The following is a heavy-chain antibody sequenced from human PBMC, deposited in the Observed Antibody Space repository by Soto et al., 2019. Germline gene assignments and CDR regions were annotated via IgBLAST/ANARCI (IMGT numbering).Heavy chain of an antibody. CDR3: ARAQYYYDSSGYYRY. D-gene: IGHD3-22*01. CDR2: INHSGST. J-gene: IGHJ4*02. Sequence: PSETLSLTCAVYGGSFSGYYWSWIRQPPGKGLEWIGEINHSGSTNYNPSLKSRVTISVDTSKNQFSLKLSSVTAADTAVYYCARAQYYYDSSGYYRYWGQGTLVTVSS. V-gene: IGHV4-34*01. CDR1: GGSFSGYY.